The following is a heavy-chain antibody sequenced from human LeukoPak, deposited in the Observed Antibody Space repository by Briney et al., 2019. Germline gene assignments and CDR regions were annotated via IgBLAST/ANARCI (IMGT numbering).Heavy chain of an antibody. CDR2: IYAAESS. CDR1: GDSVIRSY. V-gene: IGHV4-4*07. Sequence: PSETLSLTCTVSGDSVIRSYGGWIRQSAGKGLEWIGRIYAAESSKYNPSLRGRVSISIDTSASQFSLRLNSMTAADTAVYYCVRGRNDRPYYFDYWGLGVLVTVSS. CDR3: VRGRNDRPYYFDY. D-gene: IGHD3-22*01. J-gene: IGHJ4*02.